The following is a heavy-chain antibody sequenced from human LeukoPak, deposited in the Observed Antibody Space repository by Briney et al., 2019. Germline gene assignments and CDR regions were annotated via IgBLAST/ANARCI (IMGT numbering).Heavy chain of an antibody. D-gene: IGHD3-3*01. CDR1: GGSFSGYY. V-gene: IGHV4-34*01. Sequence: SETLSLTCAVYGGSFSGYYWSWIRQPPRKGLEWNGEINHSGSTNYNPSLKSRVTISVDTSKNQFSLKLSSVTAADTAVYYCAREGAIFGVVISRHGMDVWGQGTTVTVSS. J-gene: IGHJ6*02. CDR3: AREGAIFGVVISRHGMDV. CDR2: INHSGST.